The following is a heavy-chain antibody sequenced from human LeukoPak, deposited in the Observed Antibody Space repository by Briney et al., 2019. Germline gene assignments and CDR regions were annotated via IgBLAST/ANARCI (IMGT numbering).Heavy chain of an antibody. Sequence: ASVTVSCKASGYTFTNYYMHWVRQAPGQGPEWMGIINPSGGSTTYAQKFQGRVTMTRDTSTSTVYMELSSLRSEDTAVYYCAPGRPVNYNYDSSGYYYDYWGQGTLVTVSS. CDR3: APGRPVNYNYDSSGYYYDY. V-gene: IGHV1-46*01. CDR1: GYTFTNYY. D-gene: IGHD3-22*01. CDR2: INPSGGST. J-gene: IGHJ4*02.